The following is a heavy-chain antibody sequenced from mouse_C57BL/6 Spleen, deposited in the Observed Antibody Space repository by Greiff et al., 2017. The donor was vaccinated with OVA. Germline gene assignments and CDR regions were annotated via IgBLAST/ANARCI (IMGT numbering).Heavy chain of an antibody. CDR3: ASCRSSYDCAMDY. Sequence: QVQLQQPGAELVKPGASVKMSCKASGYTFTSYWLTWVKQRPGQGLEWIGDIYPGSGSTNDNEKFKSKATLTVDTSSSTAYMQHSSLTSEDTAVYYCASCRSSYDCAMDYWGQGTSVTVSS. D-gene: IGHD1-1*01. CDR2: IYPGSGST. J-gene: IGHJ4*01. CDR1: GYTFTSYW. V-gene: IGHV1-55*01.